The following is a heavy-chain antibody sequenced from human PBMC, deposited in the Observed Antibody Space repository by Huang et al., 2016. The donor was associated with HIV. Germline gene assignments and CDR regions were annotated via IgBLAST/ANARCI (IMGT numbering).Heavy chain of an antibody. CDR3: ARDTMVRGFDY. V-gene: IGHV4-59*11. CDR2: IYYSGST. J-gene: IGHJ4*02. D-gene: IGHD3-10*01. CDR1: GGSISSHY. Sequence: QVQLQESGPGLVKPSETLSLTCTVSGGSISSHYWGWIRQPPGKGLEWIGSIYYSGSTNYNPSLKRRVTISVDTSKNQFSLKLSSVTAADTAVYYCARDTMVRGFDYWGQGTLVTVSS.